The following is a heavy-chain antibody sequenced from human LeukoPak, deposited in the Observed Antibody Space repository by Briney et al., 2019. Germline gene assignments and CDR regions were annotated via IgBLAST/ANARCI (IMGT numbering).Heavy chain of an antibody. Sequence: GGSLRLSCAASGFTVSSNYMSWVRQAPGKGLEWVSVIYSGGSTYYADSVKGKFTISRDNSKNTLYLQMNSLRAEDTAVYYCARMNLAVAGTFDPWGQGTLVTVSS. J-gene: IGHJ5*02. CDR3: ARMNLAVAGTFDP. V-gene: IGHV3-66*01. D-gene: IGHD6-19*01. CDR1: GFTVSSNY. CDR2: IYSGGST.